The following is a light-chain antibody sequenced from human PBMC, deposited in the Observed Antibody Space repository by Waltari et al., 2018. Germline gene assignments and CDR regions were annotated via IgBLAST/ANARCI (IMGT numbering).Light chain of an antibody. J-gene: IGLJ1*01. Sequence: QSALTQPASVPGSPGQSITISCTGTDSDVGAYNFLSWYRQHPGKAPHLLIYEASERPPGISDRFSGSKSDNTASLTISGLQADDEAVYYCSSYTTSNAPGVFGTGTKVTVL. CDR3: SSYTTSNAPGV. V-gene: IGLV2-14*01. CDR1: DSDVGAYNF. CDR2: EAS.